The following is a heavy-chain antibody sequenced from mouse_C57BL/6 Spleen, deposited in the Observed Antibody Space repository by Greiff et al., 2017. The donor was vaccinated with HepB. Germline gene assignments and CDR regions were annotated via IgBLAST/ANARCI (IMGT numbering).Heavy chain of an antibody. CDR3: ARRGGNSHYFDY. V-gene: IGHV1-69*01. Sequence: VQLQQPGAELVMPGASVKLSCKASGYTFTSYWMHWVKQRPGQGLEWIGEIDPSDSYTNYNQKFKGKSTLTVDKSSSTAYMQLSSLTSEDSAVYYCARRGGNSHYFDYWGQGTTLTVSS. CDR1: GYTFTSYW. D-gene: IGHD2-1*01. J-gene: IGHJ2*01. CDR2: IDPSDSYT.